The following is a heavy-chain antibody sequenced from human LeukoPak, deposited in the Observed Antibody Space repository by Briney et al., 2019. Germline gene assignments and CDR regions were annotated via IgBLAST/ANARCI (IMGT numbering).Heavy chain of an antibody. J-gene: IGHJ5*02. CDR2: IIPIFGTA. V-gene: IGHV1-69*13. D-gene: IGHD2-15*01. Sequence: GASVKVSCKASGGTFSSYAISWVRQAPGQGLEWMGGIIPIFGTANYAQKFQGRVTITADESTSTAYMELSSLRSEDTAVYYCAREGYCSGGSCDRPFDPWGQGTLVTVSS. CDR1: GGTFSSYA. CDR3: AREGYCSGGSCDRPFDP.